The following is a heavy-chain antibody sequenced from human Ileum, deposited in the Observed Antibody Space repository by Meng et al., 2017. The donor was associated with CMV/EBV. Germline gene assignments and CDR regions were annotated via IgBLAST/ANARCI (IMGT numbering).Heavy chain of an antibody. J-gene: IGHJ6*02. CDR2: IYSGGST. CDR1: GFTVSSNY. Sequence: ETLSLTCAASGFTVSSNYMSWVRQAPGKGLEWVSVIYSGGSTYYADSVKGRFTISRDNSKNTLYLQMNSLRAEDTAVYYCASGGGDFWSGYSYGMDVWGQGTTVTGSS. D-gene: IGHD3-3*01. CDR3: ASGGGDFWSGYSYGMDV. V-gene: IGHV3-53*01.